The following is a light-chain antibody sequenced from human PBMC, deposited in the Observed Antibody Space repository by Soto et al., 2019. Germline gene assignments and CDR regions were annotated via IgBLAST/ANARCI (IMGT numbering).Light chain of an antibody. V-gene: IGKV1-5*01. Sequence: DIQMTQSPSTLSASVGDSVTITCRASQNIRNWLAWYQQKPGKAPNPLIYDASSLESGVPSRFSGSGSGTEFTLTISNLQPDDFATYWCQHYGGMWTFGQGTKVDIK. CDR1: QNIRNW. CDR2: DAS. J-gene: IGKJ1*01. CDR3: QHYGGMWT.